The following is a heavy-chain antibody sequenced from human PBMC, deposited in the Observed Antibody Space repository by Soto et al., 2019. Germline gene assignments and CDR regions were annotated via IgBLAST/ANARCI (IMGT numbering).Heavy chain of an antibody. J-gene: IGHJ4*02. CDR2: ISSSSSYI. Sequence: SLRLSCAASGFTFSSYSMNWVRQAPGKGLEWVSSISSSSSYIYYADSVKGRFTISRDNAKNSLYLQMNSLRAEDTAVYYCARDTAAPTMYYFDYWGQGTLVTVSS. V-gene: IGHV3-21*01. CDR3: ARDTAAPTMYYFDY. D-gene: IGHD6-13*01. CDR1: GFTFSSYS.